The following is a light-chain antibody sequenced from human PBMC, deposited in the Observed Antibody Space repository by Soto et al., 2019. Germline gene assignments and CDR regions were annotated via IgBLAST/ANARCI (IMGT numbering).Light chain of an antibody. Sequence: QSALTQPPSASGSPGQSVTISCTGTSSDVGAYKYVSWYQQYPGKAPKLMIYEVSKRPSGVPDRFSGSKSGNTASLTVSGLQAEDEADYYCTPYAGRNIWVFGGGTKVTVL. J-gene: IGLJ3*02. V-gene: IGLV2-8*01. CDR3: TPYAGRNIWV. CDR1: SSDVGAYKY. CDR2: EVS.